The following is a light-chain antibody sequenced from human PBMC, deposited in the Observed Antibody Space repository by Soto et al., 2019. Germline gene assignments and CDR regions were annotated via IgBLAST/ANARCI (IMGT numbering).Light chain of an antibody. J-gene: IGKJ4*01. V-gene: IGKV3D-15*01. CDR3: QQYNNWPLT. CDR1: QSLSSRF. CDR2: AAS. Sequence: EIVLTPSPGTLSLSPGERVTLSCRASQSLSSRFLAWYQQKPGQAPRLLIYAASSRATGIPARFSGSGSGTEFTLTISSLQSEDFAVYYCQQYNNWPLTFGGGTKVDIK.